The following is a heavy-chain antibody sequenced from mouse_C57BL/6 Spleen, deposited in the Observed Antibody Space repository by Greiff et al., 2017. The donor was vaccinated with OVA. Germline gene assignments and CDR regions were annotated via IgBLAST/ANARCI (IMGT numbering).Heavy chain of an antibody. Sequence: VKLVESGPELVKPGASVKISCKASGYAFSSSWMNWVKQRPGKGLEWIGRIYPGDGDTNYNGKFKGKATLTADKSSSTAYMQLSSLTSEDSAVYFCATHYYGSRGAWFAYWGQGTLVTVSA. D-gene: IGHD1-1*01. CDR1: GYAFSSSW. CDR3: ATHYYGSRGAWFAY. V-gene: IGHV1-82*01. CDR2: IYPGDGDT. J-gene: IGHJ3*01.